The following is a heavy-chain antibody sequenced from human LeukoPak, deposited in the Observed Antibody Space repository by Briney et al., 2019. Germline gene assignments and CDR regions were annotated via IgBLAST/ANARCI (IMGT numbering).Heavy chain of an antibody. CDR1: GFTFSSYS. J-gene: IGHJ4*02. Sequence: GGSLRLSCAASGFTFSSYSMNWVRQAPGKGLEWVSSISSSSSYMYYADSVKGRFTISRDNAKNSLYLQMNSLRAEDTAVYYCARGSSGWYYVDYWGQGTLVTVSS. D-gene: IGHD6-19*01. V-gene: IGHV3-21*01. CDR2: ISSSSSYM. CDR3: ARGSSGWYYVDY.